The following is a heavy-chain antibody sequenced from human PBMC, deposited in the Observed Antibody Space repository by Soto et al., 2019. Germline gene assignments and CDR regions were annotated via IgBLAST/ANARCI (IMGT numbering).Heavy chain of an antibody. CDR1: GGTFSSYT. CDR3: ARDIVVGPGPFDI. Sequence: VKVSCKASGGTFSSYTISWVRQAPGQGLEWMGRIIPILGIANYAQKFQGRVTITADKPTSTAYMELSSLRSEDTAVYYCARDIVVGPGPFDIWGQGTMVTV. CDR2: IIPILGIA. D-gene: IGHD2-2*01. V-gene: IGHV1-69*04. J-gene: IGHJ3*02.